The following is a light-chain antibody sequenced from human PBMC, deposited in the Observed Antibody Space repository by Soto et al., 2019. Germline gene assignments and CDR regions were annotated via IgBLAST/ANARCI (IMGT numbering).Light chain of an antibody. CDR1: SSDVGTNNY. CDR3: SSYTGGYTHAV. V-gene: IGLV2-11*01. Sequence: QSALTQPRSVSGPPGQSVSISCSGTSSDVGTNNYVSWYQQHPGKAPKLMIYDVSKRPSGVPDRFSGSKSGNTASLTISGLKAEDEADYCCSSYTGGYTHAVFGGGTKLTVL. CDR2: DVS. J-gene: IGLJ2*01.